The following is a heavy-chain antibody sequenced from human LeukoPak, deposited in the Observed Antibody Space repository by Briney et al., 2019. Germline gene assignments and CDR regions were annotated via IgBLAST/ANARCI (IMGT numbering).Heavy chain of an antibody. CDR2: ISTYNGNT. CDR1: GYTFTNYG. Sequence: ASVKVSCKASGYTFTNYGISWVRQAPGQGLEWMGWISTYNGNTNYAQKLQGRVTMTTDTSTSTSYMELRSLRSDDTAVYYRARRLYCGGGSCYDPLGYWGQGTLVTVSS. J-gene: IGHJ4*02. D-gene: IGHD2-15*01. V-gene: IGHV1-18*01. CDR3: ARRLYCGGGSCYDPLGY.